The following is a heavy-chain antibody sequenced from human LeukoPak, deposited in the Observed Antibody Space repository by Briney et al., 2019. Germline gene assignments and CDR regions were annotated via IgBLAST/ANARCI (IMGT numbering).Heavy chain of an antibody. D-gene: IGHD6-19*01. Sequence: PGGSLRLSCAASGFTFSSYAVHWVRQAPGKGLEYVSAISSNGGSTDYANSVKGRFTISRDNSKNTPYLQMGSLRAEDMAVYYCARDRAVAGPYDYWGQGTLVTVSS. CDR3: ARDRAVAGPYDY. J-gene: IGHJ4*02. CDR1: GFTFSSYA. V-gene: IGHV3-64*01. CDR2: ISSNGGST.